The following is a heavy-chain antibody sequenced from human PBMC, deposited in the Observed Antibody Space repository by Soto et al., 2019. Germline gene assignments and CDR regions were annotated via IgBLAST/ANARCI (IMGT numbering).Heavy chain of an antibody. V-gene: IGHV3-23*01. D-gene: IGHD2-2*01. Sequence: GGSLRLSCAASGFTFSSYAMSWVRQAPGKGLEWVSAISGSGGSTYYADSVKGRFTISRDNSKNTLYLQMNILRAEDTAVYYCAKDIVVVQAANWFAPWGQGTLVTVSS. CDR3: AKDIVVVQAANWFAP. CDR1: GFTFSSYA. CDR2: ISGSGGST. J-gene: IGHJ5*02.